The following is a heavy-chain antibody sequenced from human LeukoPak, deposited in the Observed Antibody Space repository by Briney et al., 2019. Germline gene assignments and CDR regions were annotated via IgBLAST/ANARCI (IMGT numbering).Heavy chain of an antibody. CDR2: FDPEDGET. V-gene: IGHV1-24*01. CDR1: GYTLTELS. D-gene: IGHD2-21*01. CDR3: ATDSMKDGETFDL. Sequence: GASVKISCKVSGYTLTELSMHWVRQAPGKGLEWMGGFDPEDGETIYAQKFQGRVTMTEDTSTDTAYMELSSLRSEDTAVYYCATDSMKDGETFDLWGRGTLVTVSS. J-gene: IGHJ2*01.